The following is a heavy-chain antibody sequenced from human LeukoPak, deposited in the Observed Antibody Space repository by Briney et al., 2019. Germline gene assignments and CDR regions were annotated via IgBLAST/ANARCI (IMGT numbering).Heavy chain of an antibody. CDR1: GFTFCSND. CDR3: AKDVSRWAFDI. Sequence: GGSLRLSCVASGFTFCSNDMSWVRQAPGKGLEWVSSIRSSGSPTYYAASVRGRFTISRDNSKNTLYLQMNSLRAEDTAVYYCAKDVSRWAFDIWGQGTRVTVSS. J-gene: IGHJ3*02. D-gene: IGHD6-13*01. CDR2: IRSSGSPT. V-gene: IGHV3-23*01.